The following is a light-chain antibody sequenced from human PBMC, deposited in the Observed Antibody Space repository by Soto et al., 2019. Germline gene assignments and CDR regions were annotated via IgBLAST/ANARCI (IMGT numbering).Light chain of an antibody. J-gene: IGKJ3*01. Sequence: DIQMTQSPSSVSASVGDRVTITCRASQGIYNWLAWYQQKPGKAPKLLISAVSNLQSGVPSTFSGSGYGTDFTLTISSLQPEDFATYYCQQANTFPLTLGPGTKVDIK. V-gene: IGKV1D-12*01. CDR2: AVS. CDR1: QGIYNW. CDR3: QQANTFPLT.